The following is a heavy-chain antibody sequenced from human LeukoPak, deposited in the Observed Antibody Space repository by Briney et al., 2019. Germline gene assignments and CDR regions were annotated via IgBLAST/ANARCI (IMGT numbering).Heavy chain of an antibody. D-gene: IGHD4-17*01. CDR2: THSSGGT. CDR1: GFTGSHNY. J-gene: IGHJ5*02. Sequence: GGSLRLSRAASGFTGSHNYVSWVRQAPGKGLEWVSATHSSGGTYYADSVKGRLTISRDTSKNTLYLQINSLSVEDTAVYYCIVFGDSNHWGQGTLVTVSS. V-gene: IGHV3-53*01. CDR3: IVFGDSNH.